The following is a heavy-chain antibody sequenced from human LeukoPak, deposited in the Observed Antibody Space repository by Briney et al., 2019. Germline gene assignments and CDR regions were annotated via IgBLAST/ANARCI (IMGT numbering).Heavy chain of an antibody. Sequence: GRSLRLSCAASGFTFSSYAMHWVRQAPGKGLEWVAVISYDGSNKYYADSVKGRFTISRDNSKNTLYLQMNSLRAEDTAVYYCARNPQLYDILTGAPDYYYYYGMDVWGKGTTVTVSS. CDR3: ARNPQLYDILTGAPDYYYYYGMDV. V-gene: IGHV3-30*04. CDR1: GFTFSSYA. J-gene: IGHJ6*04. D-gene: IGHD3-9*01. CDR2: ISYDGSNK.